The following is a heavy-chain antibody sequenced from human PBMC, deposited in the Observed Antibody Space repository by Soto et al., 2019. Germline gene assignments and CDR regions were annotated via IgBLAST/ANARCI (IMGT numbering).Heavy chain of an antibody. V-gene: IGHV1-2*02. CDR2: INPNSGGT. D-gene: IGHD3-22*01. CDR1: GYTFTGYY. CDR3: ARGQYYDSSGYRHNYYYYYVMDV. Sequence: ASVKVSCKASGYTFTGYYMHWVRQAPGQGLEWMGWINPNSGGTNYAQKFQGRVTMTRDTSISTAYMELSRLRSDETAVYYCARGQYYDSSGYRHNYYYYYVMDVWGQGTTVPVYS. J-gene: IGHJ6*02.